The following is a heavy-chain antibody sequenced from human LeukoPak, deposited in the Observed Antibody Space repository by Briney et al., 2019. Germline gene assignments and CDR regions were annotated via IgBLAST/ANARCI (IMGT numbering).Heavy chain of an antibody. D-gene: IGHD2-15*01. CDR3: AKDLCSGGSCYPNY. CDR1: GFTFSSYA. J-gene: IGHJ4*02. CDR2: ISGSGGST. Sequence: GGSLRLSCAASGFTFSSYAMSWVRQAPGKGLEWVSAISGSGGSTYYADSVKGRFTISRDNSKNTLYLQMNSLRAEDTAVYYCAKDLCSGGSCYPNYWGQGTLVTVSS. V-gene: IGHV3-23*01.